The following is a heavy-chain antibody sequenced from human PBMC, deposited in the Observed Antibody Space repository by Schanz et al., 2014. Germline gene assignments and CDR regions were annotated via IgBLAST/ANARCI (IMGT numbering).Heavy chain of an antibody. CDR2: IRYDASNE. V-gene: IGHV3-30*02. D-gene: IGHD5-12*01. Sequence: QAQLVESGGGVVQPGGSLRLSCAASRFAFSNCGMHWVRQAPGKGLEWVAFIRYDASNEYYADSVKGRFTISRDNSKNTLYLQMNSLRPDDTAVYYCARDPNSVNEIDYWGQGTLVTVSS. J-gene: IGHJ4*02. CDR1: RFAFSNCG. CDR3: ARDPNSVNEIDY.